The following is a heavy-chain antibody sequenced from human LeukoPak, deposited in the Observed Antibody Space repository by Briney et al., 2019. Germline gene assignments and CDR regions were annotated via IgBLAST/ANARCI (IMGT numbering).Heavy chain of an antibody. V-gene: IGHV3-21*01. CDR3: AVDYYDSSGYYQPFGY. CDR1: GFTFSSYS. D-gene: IGHD3-22*01. J-gene: IGHJ4*02. CDR2: ISSSSSYI. Sequence: GGSLRLSCAASGFTFSSYSMNWVRQAPGKGLEWVSSISSSSSYIYYADSVQGRFTIPRDNAKNSLYLQMNSLRAEDTAVYYCAVDYYDSSGYYQPFGYWGQGTLVTVSS.